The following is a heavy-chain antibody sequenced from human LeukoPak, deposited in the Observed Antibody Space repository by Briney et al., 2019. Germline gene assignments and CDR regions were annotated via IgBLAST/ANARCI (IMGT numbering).Heavy chain of an antibody. CDR1: GGSISSYY. V-gene: IGHV4-59*12. J-gene: IGHJ4*02. Sequence: PSETLSLTCTVSGGSISSYYWSWIRQPPGKGLEWIGYIYYSGSTNYNPSLKSRVTISVDTSKNQFSLKLSSVTAADTAVYYCAGEYYYDSSGYYSIDATDYWGQGTLVTVSS. CDR3: AGEYYYDSSGYYSIDATDY. D-gene: IGHD3-22*01. CDR2: IYYSGST.